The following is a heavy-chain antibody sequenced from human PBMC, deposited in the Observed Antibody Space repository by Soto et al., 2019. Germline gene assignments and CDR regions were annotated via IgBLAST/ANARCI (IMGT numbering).Heavy chain of an antibody. CDR1: GFTFSDYY. Sequence: PGGSLRLSCAASGFTFSDYYMSWIRQAPGKGLEWVSYISSSSSYTNYADSVKGRFTISRDNAKNSLYLQMNSLRAEDTAVYYCARERGSYYFDYWGQGTLVTVSS. V-gene: IGHV3-11*06. D-gene: IGHD1-26*01. CDR2: ISSSSSYT. J-gene: IGHJ4*02. CDR3: ARERGSYYFDY.